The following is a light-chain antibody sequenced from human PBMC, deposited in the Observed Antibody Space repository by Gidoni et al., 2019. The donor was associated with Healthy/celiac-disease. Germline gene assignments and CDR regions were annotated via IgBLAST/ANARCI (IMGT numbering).Light chain of an antibody. Sequence: DIQMTQSPSTLSASVGDRVTITCRASQSISTWLAWYQQKPGKAPNLLIYKASSLESGVPSRFSGRGSGTEFTLTISSLQPDDFATYYCQQYNSYPYTFXQXTKLXIK. CDR3: QQYNSYPYT. J-gene: IGKJ2*01. CDR1: QSISTW. V-gene: IGKV1-5*03. CDR2: KAS.